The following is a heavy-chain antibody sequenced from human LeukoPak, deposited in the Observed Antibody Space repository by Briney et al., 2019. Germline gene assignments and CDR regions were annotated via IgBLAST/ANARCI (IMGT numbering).Heavy chain of an antibody. D-gene: IGHD5-18*01. CDR1: GGSFSGYY. Sequence: SETLSLTCSVYGGSFSGYYWSWIRQPPGKGLEWIGEINHSGSTNYNPSLKSRVTISVDTSKSQFSLKLSSVTAADTAVYYCARHGIQLWFDYWGQGTLVTVSS. CDR2: INHSGST. V-gene: IGHV4-34*01. J-gene: IGHJ4*02. CDR3: ARHGIQLWFDY.